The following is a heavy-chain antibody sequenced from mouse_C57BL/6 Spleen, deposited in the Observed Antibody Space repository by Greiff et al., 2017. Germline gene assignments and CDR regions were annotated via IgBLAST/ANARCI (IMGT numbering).Heavy chain of an antibody. Sequence: QVQLQQPGAELVMPGASVKLSCKASGYTFTSYWLHWVKQRPGQGLEWIGEIDPSDSYTNYNQKFKGKSTLTVDKSSSTAYMQLGSLTSEDSAVYYCARRDYWGQGTTLTVSS. CDR1: GYTFTSYW. V-gene: IGHV1-69*01. CDR3: ARRDY. CDR2: IDPSDSYT. J-gene: IGHJ2*01.